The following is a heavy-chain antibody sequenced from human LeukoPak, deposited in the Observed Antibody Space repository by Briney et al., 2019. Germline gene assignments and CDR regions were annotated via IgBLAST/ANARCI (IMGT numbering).Heavy chain of an antibody. J-gene: IGHJ5*02. CDR2: ISGYNGNT. CDR1: GYTFTSHG. CDR3: ATVALGSSWYDLWFDP. Sequence: GASVKVSCKASGYTFTSHGITWVRQAPGQGLEWMGWISGYNGNTNYAQKLQGRVTMTADTSTSTAYMELRSLRSEDTAVYYCATVALGSSWYDLWFDPWGQGTLVTVSS. D-gene: IGHD6-13*01. V-gene: IGHV1-18*01.